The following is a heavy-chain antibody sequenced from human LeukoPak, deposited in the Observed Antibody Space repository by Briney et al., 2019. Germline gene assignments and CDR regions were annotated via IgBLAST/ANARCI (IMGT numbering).Heavy chain of an antibody. CDR2: ISGSGRST. J-gene: IGHJ4*02. Sequence: PGGSLRLSCAASGFTFSSYAMSWVRQAPGKGLEWVSAISGSGRSTYYADPVKGRFTISRDNSKNTLYLQMNSLRAEDTAVYYCAGEGPHYYDSSGYYYLRFAYWGQGTLVTVSP. D-gene: IGHD3-22*01. CDR1: GFTFSSYA. V-gene: IGHV3-23*01. CDR3: AGEGPHYYDSSGYYYLRFAY.